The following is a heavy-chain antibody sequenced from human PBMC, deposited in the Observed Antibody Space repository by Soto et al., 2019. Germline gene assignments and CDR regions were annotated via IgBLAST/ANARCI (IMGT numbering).Heavy chain of an antibody. D-gene: IGHD3-16*01. CDR1: GYPFTDYF. Sequence: GXSVKVSSKATGYPFTDYFVHWESLAPGQGLEWMGWVNPDTGVATFPQKFQGRVTVTRDASINTDYMELTHLTSEDTGIYYCARHTIRGGVPYFFDLCGRRTQVTVSS. J-gene: IGHJ4*02. V-gene: IGHV1-2*02. CDR3: ARHTIRGGVPYFFDL. CDR2: VNPDTGVA.